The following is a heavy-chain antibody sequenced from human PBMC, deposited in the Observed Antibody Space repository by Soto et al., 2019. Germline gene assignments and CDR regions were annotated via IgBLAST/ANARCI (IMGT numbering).Heavy chain of an antibody. CDR3: ARRGQYCGPFTCRFYX. D-gene: IGHD2-21*01. CDR2: IYPGDSDT. V-gene: IGHV5-51*01. J-gene: IGHJ5*02. CDR1: GYSFSDYW. Sequence: RGEALKISWKASGYSFSDYWIGWVRQMPGRGLELMGIIYPGDSDTRYSASFQGQVTISAYKSISTTFLQWSSLKSLDTAMYYCARRGQYCGPFTCRFYXWGQGTLVTVSX.